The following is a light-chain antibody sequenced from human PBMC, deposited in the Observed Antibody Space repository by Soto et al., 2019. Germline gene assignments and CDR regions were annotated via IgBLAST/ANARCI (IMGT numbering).Light chain of an antibody. Sequence: QSALTQPTSASGSPGQSVTISCTGTSSDVGGYNYVYWYQQHPGKAPKLMIYEVTKRPSGVPDRFSGSKSGNTASLTVSGLQAEDEADYYCSSYADSNSYVFGTGTKLTVL. CDR2: EVT. J-gene: IGLJ1*01. V-gene: IGLV2-8*01. CDR3: SSYADSNSYV. CDR1: SSDVGGYNY.